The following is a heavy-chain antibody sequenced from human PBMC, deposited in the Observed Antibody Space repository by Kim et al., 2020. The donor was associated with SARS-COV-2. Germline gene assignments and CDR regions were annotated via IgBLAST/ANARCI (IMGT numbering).Heavy chain of an antibody. J-gene: IGHJ3*01. CDR2: INPNGGTT. CDR1: GYAFTKYY. CDR3: ARDSQDIAVVVAATGPLNF. Sequence: ASVKVSCKASGYAFTKYYLHWVRQAPGQGLEWMGVINPNGGTTRYAQKFQGRVTMTRDTSTNTIFMELSSLRSDDTAVYFCARDSQDIAVVVAATGPLNFWGQGSMVIVSS. D-gene: IGHD2-15*01. V-gene: IGHV1-46*01.